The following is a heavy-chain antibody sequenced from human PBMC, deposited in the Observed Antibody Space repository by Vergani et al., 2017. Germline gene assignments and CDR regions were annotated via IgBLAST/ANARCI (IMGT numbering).Heavy chain of an antibody. J-gene: IGHJ6*02. Sequence: QLVQSGPEVKKPGTSVKVSCKASGGTFSSYAISWVRQAPGQGLEWMGGIIPIFGTANYAQKFQGRVTITADKSTSTAYMELSSLRSEDTAVYYCARDVTMVRGVSSYGMDVWGQGTTVTVSS. D-gene: IGHD3-10*01. CDR1: GGTFSSYA. CDR2: IIPIFGTA. V-gene: IGHV1-69*06. CDR3: ARDVTMVRGVSSYGMDV.